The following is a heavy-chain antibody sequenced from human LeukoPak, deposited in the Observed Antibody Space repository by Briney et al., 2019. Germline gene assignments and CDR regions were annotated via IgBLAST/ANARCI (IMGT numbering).Heavy chain of an antibody. CDR2: ITGSGGST. CDR1: GFTFSSHA. J-gene: IGHJ4*02. D-gene: IGHD3-16*01. V-gene: IGHV3-23*01. CDR3: AKLGISDGIDY. Sequence: GGSLGLSCTASGFTFSSHAMTWVRQAPGKGLEWGSSITGSGGSTFYAASVKGRFTISRDNSKNTLYLQMNNLRAEDTAVYYCAKLGISDGIDYWGQGTLVTVSS.